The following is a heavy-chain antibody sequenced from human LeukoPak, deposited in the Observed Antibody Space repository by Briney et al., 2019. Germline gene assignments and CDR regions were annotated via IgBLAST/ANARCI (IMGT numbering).Heavy chain of an antibody. D-gene: IGHD6-13*01. Sequence: GGSLRLSCAASGFTVSSNYMSWVRQAPGKGLEWVSVIYSGGSTYYTDSVKGRFTISRDNSKNTLYLQMNSLRAEDTAVYYCARDNGQQLAPAFDIWGQGTMVTVSS. J-gene: IGHJ3*02. CDR1: GFTVSSNY. CDR3: ARDNGQQLAPAFDI. V-gene: IGHV3-66*01. CDR2: IYSGGST.